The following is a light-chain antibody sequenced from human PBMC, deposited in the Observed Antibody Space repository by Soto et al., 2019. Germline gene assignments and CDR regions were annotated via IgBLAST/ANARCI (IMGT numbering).Light chain of an antibody. CDR3: QQYNSYPWA. Sequence: DIQMTQSPSTLSASVGDRVTITCRASQSISSWLAWYQQTPGKAPKLLIYKASTLESGVPSNFSGSGSGTEYTLTISSLQPEDFATYYCQQYNSYPWAFGQGTKV. V-gene: IGKV1-5*03. CDR1: QSISSW. J-gene: IGKJ1*01. CDR2: KAS.